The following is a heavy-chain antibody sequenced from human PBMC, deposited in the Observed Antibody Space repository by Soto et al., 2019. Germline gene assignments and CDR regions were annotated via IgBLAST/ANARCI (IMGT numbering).Heavy chain of an antibody. Sequence: QVQLVESGGGVVRLGGPRGFPCAGPGLGLSPLALYGAGRPQGKGREWVAVMWHDGSNKDYADSVKGRFTISRDNSKNTLYLQMNSLRAEDTAVYYCAREQQWVVYGASDIWGQGTMVTVSS. V-gene: IGHV3-33*01. D-gene: IGHD6-19*01. J-gene: IGHJ3*02. CDR1: GLGLSPLA. CDR2: MWHDGSNK. CDR3: AREQQWVVYGASDI.